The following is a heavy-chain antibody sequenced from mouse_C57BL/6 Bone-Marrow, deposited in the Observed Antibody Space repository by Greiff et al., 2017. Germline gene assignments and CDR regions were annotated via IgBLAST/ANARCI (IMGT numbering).Heavy chain of an antibody. Sequence: QVHVKQPGAELVRPGTSVKLSCKASGYTFTSYWMHWVKQRPGQGLEWIGVIDPSDSYTNYNQKFKGKATLTVDTSSSTAYMQLSSLTSEDSAVYYCARENYYGYDGVAYWGQGTLVTVSA. CDR2: IDPSDSYT. D-gene: IGHD2-2*01. V-gene: IGHV1-59*01. CDR1: GYTFTSYW. J-gene: IGHJ3*01. CDR3: ARENYYGYDGVAY.